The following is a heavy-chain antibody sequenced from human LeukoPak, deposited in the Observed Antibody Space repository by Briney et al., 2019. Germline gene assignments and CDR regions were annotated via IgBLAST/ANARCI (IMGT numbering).Heavy chain of an antibody. Sequence: PGGSLRLSCAASGFTFSSYSMNWVRQAPGKGLGWVSSISSSSSYIYYADSVKGRFTISRDNAKNSLYLQMDSLRAEDTAVYYCARGADYGDAFDIWGQGTMVTVSS. J-gene: IGHJ3*02. CDR3: ARGADYGDAFDI. CDR2: ISSSSSYI. V-gene: IGHV3-21*01. CDR1: GFTFSSYS. D-gene: IGHD4-17*01.